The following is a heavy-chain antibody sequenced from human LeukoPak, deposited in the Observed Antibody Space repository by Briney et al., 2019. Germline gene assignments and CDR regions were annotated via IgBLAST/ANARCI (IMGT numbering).Heavy chain of an antibody. CDR1: GYSFTDYW. CDR2: IYPGDSDT. Sequence: GESLKISCQTAGYSFTDYWIGWVRQMPGKGLEWMGVIYPGDSDTRYNPSFRGLVTISADKSISTAFLQWSSLQASDTAIYYCVRQAVAVSPTHFDQWGQGTLVTVSS. D-gene: IGHD6-19*01. J-gene: IGHJ4*02. V-gene: IGHV5-51*01. CDR3: VRQAVAVSPTHFDQ.